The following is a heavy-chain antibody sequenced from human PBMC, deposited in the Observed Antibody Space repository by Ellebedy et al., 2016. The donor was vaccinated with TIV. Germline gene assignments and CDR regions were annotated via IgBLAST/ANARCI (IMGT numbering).Heavy chain of an antibody. V-gene: IGHV3-74*03. CDR3: ARVDWLVDS. Sequence: GGSLRLXCAASGFTFRVYWMHWVRQAPGKGLVWVSRINNDATSTTYADSVRGRFIISRDNAKNTLYLQMNSLRVEDTAVYYCARVDWLVDSWGQGTLVTVSS. CDR1: GFTFRVYW. CDR2: INNDATST. J-gene: IGHJ5*01. D-gene: IGHD3-9*01.